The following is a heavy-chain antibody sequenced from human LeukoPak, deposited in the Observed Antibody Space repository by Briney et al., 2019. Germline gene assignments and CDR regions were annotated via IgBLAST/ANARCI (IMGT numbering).Heavy chain of an antibody. CDR2: FDPEDGET. D-gene: IGHD6-6*01. Sequence: EASVKVSCKVSGYTLTELSMHWVRQAPGKGLEWMGGFDPEDGETIYAQKFQGRVTMTEDTSTDTAYMELSSLRSEDTAVYYCARHGAYSSSPGDYYYYMDVWGKGTTVTVSS. V-gene: IGHV1-24*01. CDR3: ARHGAYSSSPGDYYYYMDV. J-gene: IGHJ6*03. CDR1: GYTLTELS.